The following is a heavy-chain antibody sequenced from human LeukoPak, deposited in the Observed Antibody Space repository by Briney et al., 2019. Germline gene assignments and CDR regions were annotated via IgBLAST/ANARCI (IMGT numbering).Heavy chain of an antibody. Sequence: PGGSLRLSCAASGFTVSSNYMSWVRQAPGKGLEWVSVIYSGGSTYYADSVKGRFTISRDNSKNTLYLQMNSLRAEDTAVYYCAKDQRYYDTSGYLDYWGQGTLVTVSS. V-gene: IGHV3-53*01. CDR3: AKDQRYYDTSGYLDY. CDR2: IYSGGST. CDR1: GFTVSSNY. J-gene: IGHJ4*02. D-gene: IGHD3-22*01.